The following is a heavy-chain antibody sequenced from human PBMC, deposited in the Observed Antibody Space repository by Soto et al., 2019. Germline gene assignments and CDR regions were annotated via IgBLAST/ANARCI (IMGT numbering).Heavy chain of an antibody. Sequence: EVQLLESGGGLVQRGGSLRLSCAASGFTFSNNAMSWVRQAPGKGLEWVSALSGSGISTFYADSVKGRFTVSRDNSKSTLYLQINSLRAEDTAVYYCAKDLGSCSSPDCYDHYMDVWGKGTTVTVSS. CDR2: LSGSGIST. CDR1: GFTFSNNA. V-gene: IGHV3-23*01. J-gene: IGHJ6*03. D-gene: IGHD2-2*01. CDR3: AKDLGSCSSPDCYDHYMDV.